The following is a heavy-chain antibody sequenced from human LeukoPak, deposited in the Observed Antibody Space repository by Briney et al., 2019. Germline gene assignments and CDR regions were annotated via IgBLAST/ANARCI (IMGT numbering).Heavy chain of an antibody. CDR2: INHSGST. CDR3: ARFEKLSSGYNFDY. Sequence: SETLSLTCAVYGGSFIGYYRSWIRQPPGKGLEWIGEINHSGSTNYNPSLKSRVTISVDTSKNQFSLKLSSVTAADTAVYYCARFEKLSSGYNFDYWGQGTLGSVSS. J-gene: IGHJ4*02. D-gene: IGHD3-22*01. CDR1: GGSFIGYY. V-gene: IGHV4-34*01.